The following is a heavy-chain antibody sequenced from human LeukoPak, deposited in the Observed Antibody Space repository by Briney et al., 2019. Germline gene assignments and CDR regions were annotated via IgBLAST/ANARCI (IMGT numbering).Heavy chain of an antibody. CDR1: GGSISSYY. CDR3: ARVLSSTRGPGRFDP. V-gene: IGHV4-34*01. D-gene: IGHD2-2*01. J-gene: IGHJ5*02. CDR2: INHSGST. Sequence: SETLSLTCTASGGSISSYYWSWIRQPPGKGLEWIGEINHSGSTNYNPSLKSRVTISVDTSKNQFSLKLSSVTAADTAVYYCARVLSSTRGPGRFDPWGQGTLVTVSS.